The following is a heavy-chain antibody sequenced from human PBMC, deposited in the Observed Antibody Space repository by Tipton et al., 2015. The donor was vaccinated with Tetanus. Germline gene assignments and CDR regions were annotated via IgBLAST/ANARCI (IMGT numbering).Heavy chain of an antibody. Sequence: TLSLTCSVSGGSISSGGYYWSWIRQHPGKGLEWIGYVFYSGSTNYNPSLKSRVTMSVDTSENQFSLKLNSVTAADTAIYYCAREPGFSYGFKYWGQGALVTVSS. CDR3: AREPGFSYGFKY. CDR1: GGSISSGGYY. V-gene: IGHV4-31*03. CDR2: VFYSGST. J-gene: IGHJ4*02. D-gene: IGHD5-18*01.